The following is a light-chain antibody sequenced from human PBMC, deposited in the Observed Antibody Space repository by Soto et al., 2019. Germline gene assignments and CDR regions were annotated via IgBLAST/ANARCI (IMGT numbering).Light chain of an antibody. CDR1: SSNIGAGYD. Sequence: QPVLTQPPSVSGAPGQRVTISCTGSSSNIGAGYDVHWYQQLPGTAPKLLIYGNSNRPSGVPDRFSGSKSGTSASLAITGIQAEDEADYYCQSYDRSLSGSYVFGTGTKLTVL. CDR3: QSYDRSLSGSYV. CDR2: GNS. J-gene: IGLJ1*01. V-gene: IGLV1-40*01.